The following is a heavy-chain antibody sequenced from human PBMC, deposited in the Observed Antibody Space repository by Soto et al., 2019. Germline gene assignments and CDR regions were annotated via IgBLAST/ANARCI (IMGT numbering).Heavy chain of an antibody. D-gene: IGHD1-20*01. Sequence: PSETLSLTCAVYGGSFSGYYWSWIRQPPGKGLEWIGEINHSGSTNYNPSLKSRVTISVDTSKNQFSLKLSSVTAADTAVYYCAKNVLARVRYNWNGDFYYYYYGMDVWGQGTTVTVSS. CDR1: GGSFSGYY. V-gene: IGHV4-34*01. CDR2: INHSGST. CDR3: AKNVLARVRYNWNGDFYYYYYGMDV. J-gene: IGHJ6*02.